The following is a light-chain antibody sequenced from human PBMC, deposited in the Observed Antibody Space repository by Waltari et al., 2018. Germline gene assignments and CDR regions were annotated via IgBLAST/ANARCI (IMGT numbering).Light chain of an antibody. Sequence: QSALTQPASVSGSPGQSITISSTGTSRDVGSYNLVSWYQQNPGKAPKLMIYEVSKRPSGVSNRFSGSKSGNTASLTISGLQAEDEADYYCCSYAGSSTVVFGGGTKLTVL. V-gene: IGLV2-23*02. CDR2: EVS. CDR1: SRDVGSYNL. J-gene: IGLJ2*01. CDR3: CSYAGSSTVV.